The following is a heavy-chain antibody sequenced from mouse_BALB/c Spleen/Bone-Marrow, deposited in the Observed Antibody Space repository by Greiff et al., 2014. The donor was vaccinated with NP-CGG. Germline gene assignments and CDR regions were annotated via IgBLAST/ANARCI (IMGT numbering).Heavy chain of an antibody. Sequence: QVQLKQSGAELVKPGASMKVSCKASGYTFTSYNLHWIKQTPGQGLEWIGAIYPGNGDTSYNQRFKGKATLTTDKSSNTAYMQLSSLTSEDSAVYYCAREGRSHFDHWGQGSTLTVSS. J-gene: IGHJ2*01. CDR3: AREGRSHFDH. CDR1: GYTFTSYN. CDR2: IYPGNGDT. V-gene: IGHV1-12*01.